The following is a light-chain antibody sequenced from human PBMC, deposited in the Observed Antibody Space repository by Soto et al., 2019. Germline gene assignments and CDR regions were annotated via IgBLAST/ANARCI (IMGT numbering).Light chain of an antibody. CDR2: DVS. J-gene: IGLJ2*01. CDR3: SSYTSSSTLYVV. V-gene: IGLV2-14*01. CDR1: SSDVGGYNY. Sequence: QSALTQPASVSASPGQSITISCTGTSSDVGGYNYVSWYQQHPGKAPKLMIYDVSNRPSGVSNRFSGSKSGNTASLTISGLQAEDEADYYCSSYTSSSTLYVVFGGGTKLTVL.